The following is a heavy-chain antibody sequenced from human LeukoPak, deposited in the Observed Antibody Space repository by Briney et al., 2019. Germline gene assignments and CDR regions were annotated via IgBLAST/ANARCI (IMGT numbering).Heavy chain of an antibody. J-gene: IGHJ4*02. CDR3: ARSGGYSYDTYFDY. D-gene: IGHD5-18*01. CDR2: IYYSGST. V-gene: IGHV4-59*01. Sequence: SETLSLTCTVSGGSISSYYWSWIRQPPGKGLEWIGYIYYSGSTNYNPSPKSRVTISVDTSKNRFSLKLSSVTAADTAVYYCARSGGYSYDTYFDYWGQGTLVTVSS. CDR1: GGSISSYY.